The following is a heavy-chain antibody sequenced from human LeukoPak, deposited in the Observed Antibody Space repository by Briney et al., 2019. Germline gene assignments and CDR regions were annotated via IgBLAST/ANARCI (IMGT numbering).Heavy chain of an antibody. CDR1: GFTFSNYA. D-gene: IGHD6-19*01. CDR2: ISSSSSYI. Sequence: GGSLRLSCAASGFTFSNYAMSWVRQAPGKGLEWVSAISSSSSYIYYADSVKGRFTISRDNAKNSLYLQMNNLRAEDTAVYYCARAAGSSGWSTWGQGTLVTVSS. J-gene: IGHJ5*02. CDR3: ARAAGSSGWST. V-gene: IGHV3-21*06.